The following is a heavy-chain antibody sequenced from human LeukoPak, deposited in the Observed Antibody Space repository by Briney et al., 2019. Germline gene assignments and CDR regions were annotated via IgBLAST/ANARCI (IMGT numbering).Heavy chain of an antibody. CDR2: MNPNNGNT. Sequence: VASVKVSCKASGYTFTSYDINWVRQATGQGLEWMGWMNPNNGNTNYAQKLQGRVTMTTDTSTSTAYMELRSLRSDDTAVYYCARVYYDYVWGSSALEPSNYWGQGTLVTVSS. J-gene: IGHJ4*02. V-gene: IGHV1-18*01. D-gene: IGHD3-16*01. CDR1: GYTFTSYD. CDR3: ARVYYDYVWGSSALEPSNY.